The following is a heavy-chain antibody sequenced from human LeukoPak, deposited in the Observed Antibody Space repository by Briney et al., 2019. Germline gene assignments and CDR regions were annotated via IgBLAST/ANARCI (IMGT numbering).Heavy chain of an antibody. CDR1: GFTFSSYA. CDR2: ISGSGGST. Sequence: GGSLRLSCAASGFTFSSYAMSWVRQAPGKGLEWVSAISGSGGSTYYADSVKGRFTISRDNSKNTLYLQMNSLRAEDTAVYYCAKTPSISIVVVPAANDAFDIWGQGTMVTVSS. CDR3: AKTPSISIVVVPAANDAFDI. J-gene: IGHJ3*02. V-gene: IGHV3-23*01. D-gene: IGHD2-2*01.